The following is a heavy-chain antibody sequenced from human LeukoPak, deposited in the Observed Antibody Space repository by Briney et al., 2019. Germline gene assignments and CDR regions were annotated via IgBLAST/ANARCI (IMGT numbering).Heavy chain of an antibody. CDR1: GGSISSHY. CDR3: LGGLGATTGFFDY. V-gene: IGHV4-59*11. J-gene: IGHJ4*02. Sequence: SETLSLTCTASGGSISSHYWSWIRQPPGKGLEWIGYIYYSGSTNYNPSLKSRVTISVDTSKNQFSLKLSSVTAADTAVYYCLGGLGATTGFFDYWGQGTLVTVSS. D-gene: IGHD1-26*01. CDR2: IYYSGST.